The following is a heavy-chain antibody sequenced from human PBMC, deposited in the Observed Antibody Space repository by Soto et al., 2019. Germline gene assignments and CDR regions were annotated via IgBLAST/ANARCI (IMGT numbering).Heavy chain of an antibody. J-gene: IGHJ4*02. CDR3: ARIIADYGYSSSSRNTIYYFDY. Sequence: ESGPTLVNPTQTLTLTCTFSGFSLSTSGMCVSWIRQPPGKALEWLARIDWDDDKYYNTSLKTRLTISKDTSKDQVVLTMTNMDPVDTATYYCARIIADYGYSSSSRNTIYYFDYWGQGALVTVSS. CDR1: GFSLSTSGMC. CDR2: IDWDDDK. V-gene: IGHV2-70*11. D-gene: IGHD6-6*01.